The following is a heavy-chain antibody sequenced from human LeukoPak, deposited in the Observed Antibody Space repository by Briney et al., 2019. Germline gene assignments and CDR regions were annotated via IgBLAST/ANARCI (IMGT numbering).Heavy chain of an antibody. Sequence: SETLSLTCTVSGGSLSSYYWSWFRQPPGKGLEWIGYIYYSGSTNYNPSLKSRVTISVDTSKNQFSLKLTSVTAADTAVYYCARHGSTVTSFLFDYWGQGTLVTVSS. V-gene: IGHV4-59*08. CDR1: GGSLSSYY. CDR2: IYYSGST. CDR3: ARHGSTVTSFLFDY. J-gene: IGHJ4*02. D-gene: IGHD4-17*01.